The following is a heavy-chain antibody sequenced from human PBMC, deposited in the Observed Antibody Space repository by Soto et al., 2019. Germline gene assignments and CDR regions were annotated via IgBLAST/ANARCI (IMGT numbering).Heavy chain of an antibody. CDR3: AKTAEAVAGTVYGH. V-gene: IGHV3-23*01. D-gene: IGHD6-19*01. Sequence: GGSLRLSCAASGFICSSYDMSWVRQAPGKGLEWVSTILVDGRTFYVDSVKGRFSISRDNSKNTLYLHMNSLRAEDTAVYYCAKTAEAVAGTVYGHWGQGTLVTVSS. CDR2: ILVDGRT. J-gene: IGHJ4*02. CDR1: GFICSSYD.